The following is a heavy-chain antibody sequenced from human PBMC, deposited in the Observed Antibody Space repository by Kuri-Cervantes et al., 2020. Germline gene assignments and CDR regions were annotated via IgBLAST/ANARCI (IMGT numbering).Heavy chain of an antibody. CDR3: ASGVVITGIGYYYGMDV. D-gene: IGHD3-3*01. V-gene: IGHV4-4*07. CDR2: IYTSGST. CDR1: GGSINTYY. Sequence: ESLKISCTVPGGSINTYYWTWIRQPAGKGLEWIGRIYTSGSTNYNPSLKSRVTISVDTSKNQFSLKLSSVTAADTAVYYCASGVVITGIGYYYGMDVWGQGTTVTVSS. J-gene: IGHJ6*02.